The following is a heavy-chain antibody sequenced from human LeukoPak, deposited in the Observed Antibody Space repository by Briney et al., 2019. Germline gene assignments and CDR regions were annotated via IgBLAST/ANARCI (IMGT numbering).Heavy chain of an antibody. CDR1: GFTFSSYA. CDR2: ISSSSSYI. D-gene: IGHD2-2*01. V-gene: IGHV3-21*01. Sequence: GGSLRLSCAASGFTFSSYAMSWVRQAPGKGLEWVSSISSSSSYIYYADSVKGRFTISRDNAKNSLYLQMNSLRAGDTAVYYCAKDVPAAYFDYWGQGTLVTVSS. J-gene: IGHJ4*02. CDR3: AKDVPAAYFDY.